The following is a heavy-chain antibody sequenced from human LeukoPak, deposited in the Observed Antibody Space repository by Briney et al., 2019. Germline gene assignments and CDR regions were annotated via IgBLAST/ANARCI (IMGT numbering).Heavy chain of an antibody. CDR3: ARDDFGDYTRRFDP. J-gene: IGHJ5*02. Sequence: PSETLSLTCTVSGGSISSFSHYWGWIRQPPGKGLESIGSGYYSGGTYYNPSLKSRGTISVDTSKNQLSLKLSSVTAADTAVYYCARDDFGDYTRRFDPWGQGTLVTVSS. CDR2: GYYSGGT. D-gene: IGHD4-17*01. V-gene: IGHV4-39*07. CDR1: GGSISSFSHY.